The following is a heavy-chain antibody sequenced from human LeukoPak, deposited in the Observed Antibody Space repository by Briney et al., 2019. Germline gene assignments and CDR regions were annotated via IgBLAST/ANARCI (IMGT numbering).Heavy chain of an antibody. CDR2: ISGSGGKT. CDR3: VKGIAAAGNY. D-gene: IGHD6-13*01. V-gene: IGHV3-23*01. Sequence: PGGSLRLSCAASGFTFSTYAMSWVRQAPGKGLEWVSGISGSGGKTYYADSVKGRFSISRDSSRNTLYLQMNSLRAEDTAVYYCVKGIAAAGNYWGQGTLVTVSS. J-gene: IGHJ4*02. CDR1: GFTFSTYA.